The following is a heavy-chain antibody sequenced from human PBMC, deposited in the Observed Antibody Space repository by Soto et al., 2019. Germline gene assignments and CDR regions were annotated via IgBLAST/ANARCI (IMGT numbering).Heavy chain of an antibody. Sequence: SVKVSCKASGGTFSSYAISWVRQAPGQGLEWMGGIIHIFGTANYAQKFQGRVTITADESTSTAYMELSSLRSEDTAVYYCARDMGYYDSSGYYYEVFDYWGQGTLVTVSS. D-gene: IGHD3-22*01. CDR2: IIHIFGTA. J-gene: IGHJ4*02. CDR3: ARDMGYYDSSGYYYEVFDY. CDR1: GGTFSSYA. V-gene: IGHV1-69*13.